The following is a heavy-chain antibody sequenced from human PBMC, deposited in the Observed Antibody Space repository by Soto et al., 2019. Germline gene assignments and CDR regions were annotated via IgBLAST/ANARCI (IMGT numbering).Heavy chain of an antibody. J-gene: IGHJ4*02. V-gene: IGHV4-30-4*01. D-gene: IGHD2-2*02. CDR1: GYSIISSDYF. Sequence: PSETLSLTCSFSGYSIISSDYFLTFIRQSPGKGLELMGYIFHSVNTYYNPSIKGRLLISIENSKNQFSLRLTSVTADDSAVYFCDREPYPDKARNDFWGQGTMVTVSS. CDR3: DREPYPDKARNDF. CDR2: IFHSVNT.